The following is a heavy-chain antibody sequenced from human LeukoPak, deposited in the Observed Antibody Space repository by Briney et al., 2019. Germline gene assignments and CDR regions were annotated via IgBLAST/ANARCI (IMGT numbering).Heavy chain of an antibody. CDR2: ISAYNGNT. CDR1: GYTFTSYG. D-gene: IGHD5-12*01. Sequence: ASVKVSCKASGYTFTSYGISWVRQAPGQGLEWMGWISAYNGNTNYAQKLQGRLTMTTDTSTSTAYMELRSLRSDDTAVYYCARWWLRQDAFDIWGQGTVATVSS. J-gene: IGHJ3*02. CDR3: ARWWLRQDAFDI. V-gene: IGHV1-18*01.